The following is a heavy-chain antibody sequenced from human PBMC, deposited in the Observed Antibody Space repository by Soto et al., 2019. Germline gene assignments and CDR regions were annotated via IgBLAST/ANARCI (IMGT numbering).Heavy chain of an antibody. J-gene: IGHJ4*02. Sequence: GGSLRLSCAASGFTFSSYAMSWVRQAPGKGLEWVSGISGGGGSTYYADSVKGRFTISRDNSKNTLYLQMNSLRAEDRAVYYCAKNQGEQLAVDYWGQGTPVTVS. CDR2: ISGGGGST. V-gene: IGHV3-23*01. D-gene: IGHD6-6*01. CDR1: GFTFSSYA. CDR3: AKNQGEQLAVDY.